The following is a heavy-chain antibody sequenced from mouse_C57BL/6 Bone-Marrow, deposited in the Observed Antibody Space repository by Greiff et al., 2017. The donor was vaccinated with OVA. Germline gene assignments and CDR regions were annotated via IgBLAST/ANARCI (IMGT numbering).Heavy chain of an antibody. J-gene: IGHJ2*01. Sequence: QVQLQQSGPELVKPGASVKISCKASGYAFSSSWMNWVKQRPGKGLEWIGRIYPGDGDTNYNGKFKGKATLTADKSSSTAYMQLSSLTSEDSAVYFCARWELGYYFDYWGQGTTLTVSS. V-gene: IGHV1-82*01. D-gene: IGHD4-1*01. CDR1: GYAFSSSW. CDR2: IYPGDGDT. CDR3: ARWELGYYFDY.